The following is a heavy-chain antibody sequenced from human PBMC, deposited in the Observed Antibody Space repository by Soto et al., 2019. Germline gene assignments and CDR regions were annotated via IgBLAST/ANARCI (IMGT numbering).Heavy chain of an antibody. V-gene: IGHV3-23*01. CDR1: GFTFSSSV. Sequence: EVQLLESGGGLVQPGGSLRLSCAASGFTFSSSVMTWVRQATGKGLEWGSAINEDGGATHYADSVTGRFTISRDNAKDTVFLQRNRLRAEGTAVYYCTGEGFSSGQAGGFNIWGQGTVVTVSS. J-gene: IGHJ3*02. CDR3: TGEGFSSGQAGGFNI. D-gene: IGHD6-19*01. CDR2: INEDGGAT.